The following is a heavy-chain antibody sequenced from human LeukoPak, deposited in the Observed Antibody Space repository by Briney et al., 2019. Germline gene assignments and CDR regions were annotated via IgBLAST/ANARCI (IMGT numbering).Heavy chain of an antibody. J-gene: IGHJ4*02. Sequence: GGSLRLSCAASGFTFSSYGMHWVRQAPGKGLEWVAVISYDGSNKYYADSVKGRFTISRDNSKNTLYLQMNSLRAEDTAVYYCATWNHISTWGQGTLVTVSS. V-gene: IGHV3-30*03. CDR2: ISYDGSNK. CDR1: GFTFSSYG. D-gene: IGHD1-1*01. CDR3: ATWNHIST.